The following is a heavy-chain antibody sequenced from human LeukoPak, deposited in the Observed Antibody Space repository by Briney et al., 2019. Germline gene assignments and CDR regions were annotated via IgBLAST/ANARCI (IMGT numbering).Heavy chain of an antibody. Sequence: GGSLRLSCAASGFTFSNYWMHWVRQAPGKGLMWVSRIKTDGTSPSYVDSVKGRFTISRDNAKDTLYLQMNSLRAEDTAVYYCARDGDYVGLFDYWGQGTLVTVSS. V-gene: IGHV3-74*01. D-gene: IGHD4-17*01. CDR3: ARDGDYVGLFDY. CDR1: GFTFSNYW. J-gene: IGHJ4*02. CDR2: IKTDGTSP.